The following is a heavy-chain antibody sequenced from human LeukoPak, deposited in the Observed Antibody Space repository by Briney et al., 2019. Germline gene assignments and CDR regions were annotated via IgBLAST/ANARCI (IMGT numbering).Heavy chain of an antibody. CDR3: ARRWGNYYDSSSPFDP. J-gene: IGHJ5*02. D-gene: IGHD3-22*01. Sequence: GESLNISCNCSGYWFTSYWIGWVRPMPGEGLEWMGMIYPGEADTRYCPSFQGQVITSADKSISTAYLQWNSLKASDTAMYYCARRWGNYYDSSSPFDPWGQGTLVTVSS. CDR1: GYWFTSYW. CDR2: IYPGEADT. V-gene: IGHV5-51*01.